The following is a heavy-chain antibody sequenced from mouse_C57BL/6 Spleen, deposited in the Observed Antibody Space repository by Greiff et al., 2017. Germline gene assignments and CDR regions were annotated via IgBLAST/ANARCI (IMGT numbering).Heavy chain of an antibody. CDR3: TTGSDYYGSGFAY. J-gene: IGHJ3*01. CDR2: IDPENGDT. D-gene: IGHD1-1*01. Sequence: VQLKESGAELVRPGASVKLSCTASGFNIKDDYMHWVKQRPEQGLEWIGWIDPENGDTEYASKFQGKATIAADTSSNTAYLQLSSLTSEDTAVYYCTTGSDYYGSGFAYWGQGTLVTVSA. CDR1: GFNIKDDY. V-gene: IGHV14-4*01.